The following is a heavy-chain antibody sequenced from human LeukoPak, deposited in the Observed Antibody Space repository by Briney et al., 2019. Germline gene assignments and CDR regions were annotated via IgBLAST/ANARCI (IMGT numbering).Heavy chain of an antibody. CDR3: VRAPPGTGWLIDH. CDR1: GFAFSNYD. V-gene: IGHV3-13*04. Sequence: PGRALRLSCAASGFAFSNYDMLWVRQATGKGLEWVSAINTAADTYYPDSVKGRFTISRENAKSSLYLQMNSLRVGDTAVYYCVRAPPGTGWLIDHWGQGTLVAVSS. D-gene: IGHD6-19*01. J-gene: IGHJ4*02. CDR2: INTAADT.